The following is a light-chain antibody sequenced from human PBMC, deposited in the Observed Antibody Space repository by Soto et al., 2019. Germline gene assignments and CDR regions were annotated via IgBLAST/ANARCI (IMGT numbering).Light chain of an antibody. CDR3: LQHNSYPWT. CDR1: QGLRND. J-gene: IGKJ1*01. CDR2: AAS. Sequence: DIQMTQSPSSLSASVGDRVTITCRASQGLRNDLGWYQQRQGKAHKRLIYAASSLQIGVPSRFRGSGSGTEFTLTISSLQPEDFATYDCLQHNSYPWTFGQGTKVEIK. V-gene: IGKV1-17*01.